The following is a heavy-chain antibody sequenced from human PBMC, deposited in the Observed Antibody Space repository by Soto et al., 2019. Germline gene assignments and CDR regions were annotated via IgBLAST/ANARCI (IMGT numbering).Heavy chain of an antibody. CDR2: INHSGST. CDR3: ARAAGKFGY. J-gene: IGHJ4*02. V-gene: IGHV4-34*01. Sequence: PSETLSLTCAVYGGSFSGYYWSWIRQPPGKGLEWIGEINHSGSTNYNPSLKSRVTISVDTSKNQFSLKLSSVTAADTAVYYCARAAGKFGYWGQGTLVTVSS. CDR1: GGSFSGYY.